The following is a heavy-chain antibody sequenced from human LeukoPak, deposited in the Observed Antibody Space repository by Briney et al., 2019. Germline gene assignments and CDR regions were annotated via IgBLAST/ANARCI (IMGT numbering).Heavy chain of an antibody. CDR3: ARDGRAYYDILTGYYHFDY. D-gene: IGHD3-9*01. CDR2: INPSSGGT. Sequence: ASVKVSCKASGYTFTGYYMHWVRQAPGQGLEWMGWINPSSGGTNYAQKFQGWVTMTRDTSISTASMELSRLRSDDTAVYYCARDGRAYYDILTGYYHFDYWGQGTLVTVSS. J-gene: IGHJ4*02. CDR1: GYTFTGYY. V-gene: IGHV1-2*04.